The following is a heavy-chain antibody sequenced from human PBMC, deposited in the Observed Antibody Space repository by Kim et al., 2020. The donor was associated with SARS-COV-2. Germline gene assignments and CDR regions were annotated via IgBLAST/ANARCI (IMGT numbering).Heavy chain of an antibody. V-gene: IGHV3-11*04. J-gene: IGHJ6*01. D-gene: IGHD1-1*01. Sequence: GGSLRLSCAASGFTFSNYYMSWIRQAPGKGLEWVSYISNSGSNIYYADSVKGRFTISRDNAKNTLYLQMNSLRAEDTAVYYCARTRGVTLDVDDLGEGATVSLSS. CDR2: ISNSGSNI. CDR1: GFTFSNYY. CDR3: ARTRGVTLDVDD.